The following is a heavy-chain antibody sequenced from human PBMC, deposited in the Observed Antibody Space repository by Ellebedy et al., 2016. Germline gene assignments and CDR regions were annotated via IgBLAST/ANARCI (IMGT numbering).Heavy chain of an antibody. J-gene: IGHJ6*02. CDR1: GFTFTNHA. D-gene: IGHD2-15*01. V-gene: IGHV3-23*01. CDR2: ISGSGGGT. CDR3: EKDLGTIVMVVAAAEYGMDV. Sequence: GGSLRLSCAASGFTFTNHAMNWVRQAPGKGLEWVSAISGSGGGTYYADSVKGRFTISRDNSKNTLYLQMNSLGGDDTAVYYCEKDLGTIVMVVAAAEYGMDVWGQGTTVTVSS.